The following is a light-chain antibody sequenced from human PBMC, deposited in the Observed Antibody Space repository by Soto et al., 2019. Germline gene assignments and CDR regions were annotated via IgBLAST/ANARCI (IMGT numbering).Light chain of an antibody. CDR1: SSDVGGYDY. J-gene: IGLJ1*01. CDR2: EVT. V-gene: IGLV2-8*01. CDR3: SSYTGGNPSYV. Sequence: QSVLTQPPSASGSPGQSVTISCTGTSSDVGGYDYVSWYQQHPGKAPKLMIYEVTIRPSGVSDRFSGSKSGNTASLTVSGPHADDEADSPCSSYTGGNPSYVFGTGTKGAV.